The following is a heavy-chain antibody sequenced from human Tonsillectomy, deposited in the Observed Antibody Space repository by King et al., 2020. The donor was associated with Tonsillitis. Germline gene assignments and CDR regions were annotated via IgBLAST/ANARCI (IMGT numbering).Heavy chain of an antibody. CDR3: ARGVTLWFREYNWFDP. CDR2: MNPNSGNT. J-gene: IGHJ5*02. Sequence: VQLVESGAEVKKPGASVKVSCKASGYTFTSYDINWVRQATGQGLEWMGWMNPNSGNTGYAQKFQGRVTMTRNSSISTAYMELSSLRSEDTAVYYCARGVTLWFREYNWFDPWGQGTLVTVSS. CDR1: GYTFTSYD. D-gene: IGHD3-10*01. V-gene: IGHV1-8*01.